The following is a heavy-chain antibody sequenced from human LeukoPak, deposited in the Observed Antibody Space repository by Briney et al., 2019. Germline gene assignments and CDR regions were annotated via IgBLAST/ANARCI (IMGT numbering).Heavy chain of an antibody. CDR2: INGHGSEI. D-gene: IGHD4-17*01. Sequence: GGSLRLSCAASGFTFSMSWMTWVRQAPGKGLEWVASINGHGSEIHYVDSVKGRFTISRDNANDSLYLQMNSLRAEDTAVYYCAKHQRVTRGPYYYYMDVWGKGTTVTVSS. V-gene: IGHV3-7*03. CDR1: GFTFSMSW. CDR3: AKHQRVTRGPYYYYMDV. J-gene: IGHJ6*03.